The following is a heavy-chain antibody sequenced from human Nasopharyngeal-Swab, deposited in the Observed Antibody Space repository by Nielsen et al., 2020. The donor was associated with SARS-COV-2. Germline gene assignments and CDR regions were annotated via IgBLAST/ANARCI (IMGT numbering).Heavy chain of an antibody. J-gene: IGHJ4*02. CDR1: GFKFDDYA. V-gene: IGHV3-9*01. Sequence: SLKISCAASGFKFDDYAMHWVRQGPGQGLELVSGISWNSGDTGYADSVKGRFTISRDDAKNSLYMQMNSLRPEDTALYYCVKDVKTVVGITTIFDSWGQGTLVTVSS. CDR3: VKDVKTVVGITTIFDS. CDR2: ISWNSGDT. D-gene: IGHD2-21*01.